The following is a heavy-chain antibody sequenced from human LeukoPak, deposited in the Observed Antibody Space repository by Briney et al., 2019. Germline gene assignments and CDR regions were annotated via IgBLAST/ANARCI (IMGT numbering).Heavy chain of an antibody. CDR2: INHSGST. J-gene: IGHJ4*02. D-gene: IGHD3-22*01. Sequence: RASETLSLTCAVYGGSFSGYYWSWIRQPPGKGLEWIGEINHSGSTNYNPSLKSRVTISVDTSKNQFSLKLSSVTAADTAVYYCATRTHPYDSSGYYPFDYWGQGTLVTVSS. V-gene: IGHV4-34*01. CDR1: GGSFSGYY. CDR3: ATRTHPYDSSGYYPFDY.